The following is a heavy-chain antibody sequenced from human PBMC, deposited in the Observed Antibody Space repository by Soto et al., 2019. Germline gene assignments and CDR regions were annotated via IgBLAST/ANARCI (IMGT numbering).Heavy chain of an antibody. D-gene: IGHD6-19*01. J-gene: IGHJ5*02. V-gene: IGHV5-51*01. Sequence: GESLKISCKGSGYSFTSYWIGWVRQMPGKGLEWMGIIFPGDSDTRYSPSFQGQVTIPADKSISTAYLQWSSLKASDTAMYYCSRPPGYSSGWYNWFDPWGQGTLVTVSS. CDR2: IFPGDSDT. CDR3: SRPPGYSSGWYNWFDP. CDR1: GYSFTSYW.